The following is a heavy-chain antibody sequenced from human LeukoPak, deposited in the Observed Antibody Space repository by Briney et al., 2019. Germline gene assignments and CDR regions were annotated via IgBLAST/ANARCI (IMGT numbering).Heavy chain of an antibody. V-gene: IGHV3-21*01. J-gene: IGHJ4*02. CDR2: ISGSSNYI. CDR1: GFSFSTYS. D-gene: IGHD4/OR15-4a*01. Sequence: GGSLRLSCAASGFSFSTYSMNWVRQAPGKGPEWVSFISGSSNYIFYTDSVKGRFTVSRDNAKNSLYLEMNSLRGEDTAVYYCARVSSVPTPRALDYWGQGTLVTVSS. CDR3: ARVSSVPTPRALDY.